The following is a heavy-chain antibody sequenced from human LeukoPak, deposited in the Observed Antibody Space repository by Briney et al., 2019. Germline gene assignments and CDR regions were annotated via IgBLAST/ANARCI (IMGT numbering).Heavy chain of an antibody. CDR1: GVTSSRDW. Sequence: GGSLRLSCVVSGVTSSRDWMNWVCQAPGKGLEWVANINQDGSEKNYVDSVKGRFTISRDNAKNSLFLQMSSLRVEDTAVYYCASGGYWGQGTLVTVSS. CDR3: ASGGY. J-gene: IGHJ4*02. V-gene: IGHV3-7*05. CDR2: INQDGSEK.